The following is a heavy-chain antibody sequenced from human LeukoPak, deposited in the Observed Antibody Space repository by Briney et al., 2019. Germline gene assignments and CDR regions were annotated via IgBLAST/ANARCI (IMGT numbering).Heavy chain of an antibody. J-gene: IGHJ6*02. CDR2: ISSGSSVK. V-gene: IGHV3-48*01. D-gene: IGHD6-13*01. CDR3: ATSSSPYRSSNSYYYGMDF. Sequence: GGPLRLSCAASGFTFSSHNMNWVRQAPGKGLDGVSYISSGSSVKYYAGSVEGRFTISRDNAKNSLYLQMNSLRAEDTAVYYCATSSSPYRSSNSYYYGMDFWGQGTTVTVSS. CDR1: GFTFSSHN.